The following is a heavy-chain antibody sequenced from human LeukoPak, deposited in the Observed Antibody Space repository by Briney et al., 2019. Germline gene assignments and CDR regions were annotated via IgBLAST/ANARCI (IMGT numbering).Heavy chain of an antibody. CDR1: GGSFSDYY. J-gene: IGHJ4*02. CDR3: ARDGYLAVDY. D-gene: IGHD2-2*03. CDR2: INHSANM. V-gene: IGHV4-34*01. Sequence: PSETLSLTCAVYGGSFSDYYWSWIRQPPGKGLEWIGDINHSANMRYNPSLKSRVAISVDTSKNQFSLKLSSVTAADTAVYYCARDGYLAVDYWGQGTLVTVSS.